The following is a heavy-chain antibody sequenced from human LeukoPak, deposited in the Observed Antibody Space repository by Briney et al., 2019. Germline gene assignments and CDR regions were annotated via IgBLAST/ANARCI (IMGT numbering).Heavy chain of an antibody. Sequence: ASVRVSCKASGYTFTAYDINWVRQATGQGLEWMGWMNPDTGDTGYAQKFQGSVIMTRDTSIDTAYMGLSGLTSEDTAVYYCTRGSLSGSSRDYWGQGALVTVSS. D-gene: IGHD1-26*01. J-gene: IGHJ4*02. CDR3: TRGSLSGSSRDY. CDR2: MNPDTGDT. CDR1: GYTFTAYD. V-gene: IGHV1-8*01.